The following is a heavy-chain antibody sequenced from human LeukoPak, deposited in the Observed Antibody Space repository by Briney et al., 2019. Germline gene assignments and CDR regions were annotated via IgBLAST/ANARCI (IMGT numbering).Heavy chain of an antibody. CDR3: AREVKQAASFDAFDI. D-gene: IGHD6-13*01. CDR2: IYYSGKT. J-gene: IGHJ3*02. V-gene: IGHV4-30-4*01. Sequence: SETLSLTCTVSGDSITSDNYFWSWVRQPPGKGLEWIGYIYYSGKTYYNPSLESRLIISVDTSKNQFSLRLNSVTAADTAVYFCAREVKQAASFDAFDIWGQGTLVTVSS. CDR1: GDSITSDNYF.